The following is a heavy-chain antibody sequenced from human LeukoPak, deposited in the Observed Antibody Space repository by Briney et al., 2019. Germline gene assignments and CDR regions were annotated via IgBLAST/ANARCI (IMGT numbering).Heavy chain of an antibody. CDR3: ARDSYSNYGNWFDP. CDR1: GGSISSYY. Sequence: SETLSLTCTVSGGSISSYYWNWIRQPPGKGLEWIGYIYYSGSTNYNPSPKSRVTVSVDTSKNQFSLKLSSVTAADTAVYYCARDSYSNYGNWFDPWGQGTLVTVSS. J-gene: IGHJ5*02. V-gene: IGHV4-59*01. CDR2: IYYSGST. D-gene: IGHD4-11*01.